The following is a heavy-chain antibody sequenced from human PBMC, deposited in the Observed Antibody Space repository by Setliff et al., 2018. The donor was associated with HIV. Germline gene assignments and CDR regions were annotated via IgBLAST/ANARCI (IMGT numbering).Heavy chain of an antibody. Sequence: SETLSLTCTVSGGSISSYYWSWIRQPPGKGLEWIGYIYYSGSTYYNPSLKSRVTISVDTSTNQFSLKLSSVTAAGTAVYYCARGLTRGGYYYYFYMDVWGKGTTVTVSS. V-gene: IGHV4-59*06. D-gene: IGHD7-27*01. J-gene: IGHJ6*03. CDR3: ARGLTRGGYYYYFYMDV. CDR1: GGSISSYY. CDR2: IYYSGST.